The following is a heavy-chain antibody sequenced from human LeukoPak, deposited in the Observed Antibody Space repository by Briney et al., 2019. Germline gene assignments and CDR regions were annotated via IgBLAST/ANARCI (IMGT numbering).Heavy chain of an antibody. J-gene: IGHJ4*02. CDR3: ARRLDYGGNSHGY. CDR1: GYGFTSYW. V-gene: IGHV5-51*01. CDR2: IYPGDSDT. D-gene: IGHD4-23*01. Sequence: PGESLKISCKGSGYGFTSYWIGWVRQVPGKGLEWMGIIYPGDSDTRYSPYFQGQVTISADKSISTAYLQWSSLKASDTAIYYCARRLDYGGNSHGYWGQGTLVTVSS.